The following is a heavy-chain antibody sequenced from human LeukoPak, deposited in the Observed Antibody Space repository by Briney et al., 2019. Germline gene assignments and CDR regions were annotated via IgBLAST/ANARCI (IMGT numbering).Heavy chain of an antibody. CDR3: ASIAAGAPDAFDI. V-gene: IGHV6-1*01. D-gene: IGHD6-13*01. Sequence: PSQTLSLTCAISGDGVSSNSAAWHWIRQSPSRGLEWLGRTYYRSKWHFDYAASVKSRITISPDTSKNQFSLQLNSVTPEDTAVYYCASIAAGAPDAFDIWGQGTMVTVSS. CDR2: TYYRSKWHF. J-gene: IGHJ3*02. CDR1: GDGVSSNSAA.